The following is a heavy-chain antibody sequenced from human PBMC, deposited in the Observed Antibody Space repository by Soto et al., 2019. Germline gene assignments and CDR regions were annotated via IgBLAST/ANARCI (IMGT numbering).Heavy chain of an antibody. Sequence: GGSLRLSCAASGFTFSAHGIHWVPQAPGKGLEWVAVISSDGSHKYYGDSVKGRFTISRDNSKNTVYLQMNSLTIEDTSIYYCAKERSGWPDYWGQGTLVTVSS. V-gene: IGHV3-30*18. J-gene: IGHJ4*02. CDR2: ISSDGSHK. CDR3: AKERSGWPDY. CDR1: GFTFSAHG. D-gene: IGHD6-19*01.